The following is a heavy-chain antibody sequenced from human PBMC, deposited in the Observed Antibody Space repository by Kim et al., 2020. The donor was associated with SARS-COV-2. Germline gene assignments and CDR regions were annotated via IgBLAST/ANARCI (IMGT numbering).Heavy chain of an antibody. CDR3: ATALLRRVRGVNSGDRGDYYYYYGMDV. Sequence: ASVKVSCKASGYTFTGYYMHWVRQAPGQGLEWMGRINPNSGGTNYAQKFQGRVTMTRDTSISTAYMELSRLRSDDTAVYYCATALLRRVRGVNSGDRGDYYYYYGMDVWGQGTTVTVSS. CDR1: GYTFTGYY. J-gene: IGHJ6*02. CDR2: INPNSGGT. D-gene: IGHD3-10*01. V-gene: IGHV1-2*06.